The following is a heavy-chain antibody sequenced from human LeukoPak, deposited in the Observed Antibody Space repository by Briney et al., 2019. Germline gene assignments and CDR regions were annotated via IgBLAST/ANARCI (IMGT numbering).Heavy chain of an antibody. CDR3: AKEREYYDILTGYYRGENWFDP. Sequence: PGGSLRLSCAASGFTFSSYAMSWVRQAPGKGLEWVSAISGSGGSTCYADSVKGRFTISRDNSKNTLYLQMNSLRAEDTAVYYCAKEREYYDILTGYYRGENWFDPWGQGTLVTVSS. V-gene: IGHV3-23*01. D-gene: IGHD3-9*01. CDR1: GFTFSSYA. J-gene: IGHJ5*02. CDR2: ISGSGGST.